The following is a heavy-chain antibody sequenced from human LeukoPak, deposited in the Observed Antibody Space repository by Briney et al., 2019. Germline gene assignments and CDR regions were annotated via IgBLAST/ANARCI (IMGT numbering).Heavy chain of an antibody. V-gene: IGHV4-39*01. Sequence: SGTLSLTCTVSGGPVSSSSYYWGWVRQSPEKGLECIGTIYYAGDTYYNPSLESRLTISVDTSKNQFSLKLTSVTAADTAVYYCATWDSGRYSQIDNWGQGTLVTVSS. D-gene: IGHD1-26*01. CDR2: IYYAGDT. J-gene: IGHJ4*02. CDR1: GGPVSSSSYY. CDR3: ATWDSGRYSQIDN.